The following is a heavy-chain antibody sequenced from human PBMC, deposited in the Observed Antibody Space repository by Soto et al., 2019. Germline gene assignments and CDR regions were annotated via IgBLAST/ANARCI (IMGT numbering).Heavy chain of an antibody. CDR3: ARTQTNDY. J-gene: IGHJ4*01. V-gene: IGHV1-2*02. CDR2: INTNSGGT. Sequence: QVQLVQSGAEVKKPGASVKVSCKASGYTFTGYYIHWVRQAPGQGLEWMGWINTNSGGTNYAQKFQGRVTMTRDTSISTAYMELSRLTSDDTAVYYCARTQTNDYWGHGTLVTVSS. CDR1: GYTFTGYY.